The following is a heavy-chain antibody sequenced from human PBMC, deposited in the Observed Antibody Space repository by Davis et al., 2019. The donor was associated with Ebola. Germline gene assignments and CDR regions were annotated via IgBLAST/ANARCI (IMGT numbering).Heavy chain of an antibody. V-gene: IGHV4-39*02. CDR1: GGSITSSTLFY. CDR2: IYYRGST. CDR3: ARDRRLWFRELSP. J-gene: IGHJ5*02. D-gene: IGHD3-10*01. Sequence: MPSETLSLTCTVSGGSITSSTLFYWGWIRQPPGKGLEWIGSIYYRGSTHYTPSLKSRVTISVDTSKNQFSLKLSSVTAADTAVYYCARDRRLWFRELSPWGQGTLVTVSS.